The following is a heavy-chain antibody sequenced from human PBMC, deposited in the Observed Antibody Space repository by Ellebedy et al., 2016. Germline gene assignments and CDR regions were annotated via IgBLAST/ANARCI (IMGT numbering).Heavy chain of an antibody. V-gene: IGHV3-53*01. CDR3: ATRRSGSFYI. CDR1: GLIANSNY. D-gene: IGHD3-10*01. CDR2: LYTDGKT. J-gene: IGHJ3*02. Sequence: GGSLRLSXVGSGLIANSNYMTWVRQAPGKGMEWVSLLYTDGKTSYADSVRGRFSISRENSKDTLYLQMNSLRAEYTAIYYCATRRSGSFYIWGQGTTVTVSS.